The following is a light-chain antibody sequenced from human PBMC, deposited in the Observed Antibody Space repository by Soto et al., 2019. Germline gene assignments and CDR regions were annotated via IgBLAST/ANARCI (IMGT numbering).Light chain of an antibody. V-gene: IGLV1-44*01. CDR3: AAWDDRPCGLV. CDR1: STNVGVNP. Sequence: QAVLTQPPSTSGTPGQRVTISCSGSSTNVGVNPVNWYQQFPGTAPRLLIYTNDQRPSGVPGRFSGSKSGTTASLDLRGLPSDDEADYYCAAWDDRPCGLVFGGGTKHTV. J-gene: IGLJ2*01. CDR2: TND.